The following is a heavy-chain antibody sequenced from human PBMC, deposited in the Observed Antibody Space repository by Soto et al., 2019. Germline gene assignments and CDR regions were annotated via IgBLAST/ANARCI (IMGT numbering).Heavy chain of an antibody. V-gene: IGHV5-51*01. CDR2: IYPGDSDT. D-gene: IGHD6-6*01. Sequence: GGSLKISCKGSRYSFTSYWIGWVRQMPGKGREWMGIIYPGDSDTRYSASFQGQVTISADKSISTAYLQWSSLEASDTAMYYCARFRDSSSSGPYYYYGMDVWGQGTTVTVSS. CDR1: RYSFTSYW. CDR3: ARFRDSSSSGPYYYYGMDV. J-gene: IGHJ6*02.